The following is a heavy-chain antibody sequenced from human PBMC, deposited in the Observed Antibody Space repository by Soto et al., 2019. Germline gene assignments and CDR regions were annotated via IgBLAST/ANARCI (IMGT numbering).Heavy chain of an antibody. CDR2: ISGSGGST. D-gene: IGHD6-13*01. CDR1: GFTFSSYA. Sequence: GGSLRLSCAASGFTFSSYAMSWVRQAPGKGLEWVSAISGSGGSTYYADSVKGRFTISRDNSKNTLYLQMNSLRAEDTAVYYCAKETFGYSSSWYPYFDYWGQGTLVTVSS. V-gene: IGHV3-23*01. CDR3: AKETFGYSSSWYPYFDY. J-gene: IGHJ4*02.